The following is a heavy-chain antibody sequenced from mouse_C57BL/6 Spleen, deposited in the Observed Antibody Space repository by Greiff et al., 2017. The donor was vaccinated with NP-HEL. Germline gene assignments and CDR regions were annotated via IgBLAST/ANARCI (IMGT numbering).Heavy chain of an antibody. V-gene: IGHV1-81*01. J-gene: IGHJ4*01. CDR1: GYTFTSYG. D-gene: IGHD1-1*01. CDR2: IYPRSGNT. Sequence: VQLQQSGAELARPGASVKLSCKASGYTFTSYGISWVKQRTGQGLEWIGEIYPRSGNTYYNEKFKGKATLTADKSSSTAYMELRSLTSEDSAVYFCARNYGSSYTDYYAMDYWGQGTSVTVSS. CDR3: ARNYGSSYTDYYAMDY.